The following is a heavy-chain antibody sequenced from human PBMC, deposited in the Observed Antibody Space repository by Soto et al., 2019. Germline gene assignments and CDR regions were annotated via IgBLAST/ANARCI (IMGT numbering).Heavy chain of an antibody. V-gene: IGHV3-23*01. CDR2: TSGRGGST. CDR3: AKDFVPYSRGWHEYFQH. J-gene: IGHJ1*01. Sequence: GGSLRLSCAASGFTFSSYAMSWVRPAPGEGLEWVSATSGRGGSTYYADSVKGRFTISRDSSKNTLYLQVNSLRAVDTAVYYCAKDFVPYSRGWHEYFQHWGQGTLVTV. D-gene: IGHD6-19*01. CDR1: GFTFSSYA.